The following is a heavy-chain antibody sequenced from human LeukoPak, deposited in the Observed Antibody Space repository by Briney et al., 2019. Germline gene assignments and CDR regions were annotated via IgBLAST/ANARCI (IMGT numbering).Heavy chain of an antibody. V-gene: IGHV1-24*01. CDR1: EYTLTELS. CDR3: ATDYALAGNFDY. CDR2: FDPEDGET. D-gene: IGHD4-17*01. Sequence: ASVKVSCKVSEYTLTELSMHWVRQAPGKGLEWMGGFDPEDGETIYAQKFQGRVTMTEDTSTDTAYMELSSLRSEDTAVYYCATDYALAGNFDYWGQGTLVTVSS. J-gene: IGHJ4*02.